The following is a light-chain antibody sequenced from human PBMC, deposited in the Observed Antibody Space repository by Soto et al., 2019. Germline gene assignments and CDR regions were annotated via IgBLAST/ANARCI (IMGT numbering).Light chain of an antibody. J-gene: IGKJ4*01. CDR2: DAS. CDR3: QQYDNLPLT. Sequence: DIQMTQSTSSVSASVGDRVTITCQASQDISNYLNWYQQKPGKAPKLLIYDASNLETGVPSRFSGSGSGTDFTFTISSLQPEDIATYYCQQYDNLPLTFGGGTKVDI. V-gene: IGKV1-33*01. CDR1: QDISNY.